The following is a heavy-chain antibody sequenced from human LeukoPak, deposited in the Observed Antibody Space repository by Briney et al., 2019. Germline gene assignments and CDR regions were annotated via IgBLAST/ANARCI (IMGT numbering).Heavy chain of an antibody. CDR2: IKQDGSEK. CDR1: GFTSSNNG. D-gene: IGHD5-12*01. V-gene: IGHV3-7*01. J-gene: IGHJ4*02. CDR3: ARDKGGSEDS. Sequence: GGSLRLSCAASGFTSSNNGMSWVRQAPGKGLEWVATIKQDGSEKYYVDSVKGRFTISRDNAKNSLYLQMTSLRAEDTAMYYCARDKGGSEDSWGQGTLVTVSS.